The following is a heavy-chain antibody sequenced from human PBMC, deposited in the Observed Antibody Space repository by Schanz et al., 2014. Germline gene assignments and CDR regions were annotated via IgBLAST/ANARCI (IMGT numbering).Heavy chain of an antibody. V-gene: IGHV3-7*01. J-gene: IGHJ4*02. CDR2: IKPDGSEK. CDR3: AKSGGDLWVAFEC. CDR1: GFTFSIHY. D-gene: IGHD3-16*01. Sequence: EVQLVESGGGLVQPGGSLRLSCAASGFTFSIHYMSWVRQAPGKGLEWVAKIKPDGSEKLYVDSVRVRFAVSRENVQNFLCLQMNSLRPEATDVYCCAKSGGDLWVAFECWGQGTLVTVSS.